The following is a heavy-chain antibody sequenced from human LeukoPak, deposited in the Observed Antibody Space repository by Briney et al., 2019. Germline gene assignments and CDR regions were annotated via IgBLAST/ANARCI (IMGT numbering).Heavy chain of an antibody. CDR1: GFTFSRYL. J-gene: IGHJ4*02. Sequence: GGSLRLSCAASGFTFSRYLMTWVRQAPGQGLEWVADINQDGSEKYYVDSVKGRFTISRDNAKNSLYLQLNSLRAEDTAVYYCARDGSGVFDYWGQGTLVTVSS. CDR3: ARDGSGVFDY. CDR2: INQDGSEK. D-gene: IGHD6-19*01. V-gene: IGHV3-7*01.